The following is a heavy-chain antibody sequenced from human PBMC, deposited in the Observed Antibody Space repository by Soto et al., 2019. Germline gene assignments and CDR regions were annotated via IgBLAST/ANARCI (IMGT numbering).Heavy chain of an antibody. CDR2: INHSGST. V-gene: IGHV4-34*01. J-gene: IGHJ3*02. CDR3: ARGSRPTRLRASTFDI. CDR1: GGSFSGYY. D-gene: IGHD4-17*01. Sequence: LEILSLTCAVYGGSFSGYYWSWIRQPPGKGLEWIGEINHSGSTNYNPSLKSRVTISVDTSKNQFSLKLSSVTAADTAVYYCARGSRPTRLRASTFDIWGQGTMVTVSS.